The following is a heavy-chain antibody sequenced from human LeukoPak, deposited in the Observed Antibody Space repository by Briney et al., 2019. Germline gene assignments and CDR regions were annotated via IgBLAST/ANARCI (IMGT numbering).Heavy chain of an antibody. CDR2: IYSGGST. D-gene: IGHD3-22*01. V-gene: IGHV3-53*01. CDR3: AREDVDYDSSSYVY. Sequence: GGSLRLSCAASGFTVSSNYMSWARQAPGKGLEWVSVIYSGGSTYYADSVKGRFTISRDNSKNTLYLQMNSLRAEDTAVYYCAREDVDYDSSSYVYWGQGTLVTVSS. J-gene: IGHJ4*02. CDR1: GFTVSSNY.